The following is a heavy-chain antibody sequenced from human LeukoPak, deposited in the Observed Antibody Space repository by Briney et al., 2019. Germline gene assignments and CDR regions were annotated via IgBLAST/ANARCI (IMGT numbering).Heavy chain of an antibody. Sequence: PGGSLRLSCTASGFTFGDYAMSWFRQAPGKGLEWVGFIRSKAYGGTTEYAASVKGRFTISRDDSKSIAYLQMNSLKTGDTAVYYCTRYSFWSGHFFDYWGHGTLVTVSS. CDR1: GFTFGDYA. V-gene: IGHV3-49*03. CDR3: TRYSFWSGHFFDY. D-gene: IGHD3-3*01. CDR2: IRSKAYGGTT. J-gene: IGHJ4*01.